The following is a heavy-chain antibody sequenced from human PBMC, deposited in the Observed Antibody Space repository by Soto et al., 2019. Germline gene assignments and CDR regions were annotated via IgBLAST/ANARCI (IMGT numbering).Heavy chain of an antibody. D-gene: IGHD6-13*01. CDR2: ISGSGGST. V-gene: IGHV3-23*01. J-gene: IGHJ3*02. CDR1: GFTFSSYA. Sequence: GGSLRLSCAASGFTFSSYAMSWVRQAPGKGLEWVSAISGSGGSTYYADSVKGRFTISRDNSKNTLYLQMNSLRAEDTAVYYCQKDIRGYGSSSRNAFDIWGQGTMITVSS. CDR3: QKDIRGYGSSSRNAFDI.